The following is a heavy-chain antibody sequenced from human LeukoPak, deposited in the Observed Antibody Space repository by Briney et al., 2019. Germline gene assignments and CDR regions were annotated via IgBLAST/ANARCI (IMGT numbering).Heavy chain of an antibody. Sequence: PGGSLRLSCAASGFTFSTYAMSWVRQAPGKGLEWVSLISGVGDTTYYADSVKGRFTISRDNSRNTLYLQMNSLRAEDTAVYYCARGSVTYYFDYWGQGTLVTVSS. CDR1: GFTFSTYA. J-gene: IGHJ4*02. V-gene: IGHV3-23*01. D-gene: IGHD3-16*01. CDR3: ARGSVTYYFDY. CDR2: ISGVGDTT.